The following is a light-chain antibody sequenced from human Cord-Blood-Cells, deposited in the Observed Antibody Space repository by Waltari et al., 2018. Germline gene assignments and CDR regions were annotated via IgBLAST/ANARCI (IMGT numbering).Light chain of an antibody. CDR3: AAWDDSLSGPV. CDR1: SSNIGSNY. J-gene: IGLJ3*02. CDR2: RKN. V-gene: IGLV1-47*01. Sequence: QSVLTQPPSASATPGQRVTISVSGGSSNIGSNYVYWYQSLPGTAPKPLIYRKNQRPSGVPDRFSGSQSGTSASLAISGLRSEDEADYYCAAWDDSLSGPVFGGGTKLTVL.